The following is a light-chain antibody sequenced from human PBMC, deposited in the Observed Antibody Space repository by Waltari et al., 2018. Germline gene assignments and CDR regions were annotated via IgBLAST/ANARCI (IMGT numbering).Light chain of an antibody. CDR3: ASRGASKV. J-gene: IGLJ2*01. CDR1: SSDVGAYKY. CDR2: EVS. Sequence: QSALTQPPSASGSPGQSVTISCTGTSSDVGAYKYVSWYQQHPGKAPKHLIYEVSKRASGVLGRFSGSKSGNTASLTVSGLQAEDEADYYCASRGASKVFGGGTKLTVL. V-gene: IGLV2-8*01.